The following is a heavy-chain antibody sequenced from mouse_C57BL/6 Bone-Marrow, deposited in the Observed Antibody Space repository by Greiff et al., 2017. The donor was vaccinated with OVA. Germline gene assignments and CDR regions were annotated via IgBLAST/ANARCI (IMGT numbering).Heavy chain of an antibody. D-gene: IGHD2-3*01. Sequence: EVQLVESGGGLVKPGGSLKLSCAASGFTFSSYAMSWVRQTPEKRLEWVATISDGGSYTYYPDNVKGRFTISRDNAKNNLYLQMSHLKSEDTAMYYCARHDGYYFYYAMDYWGQGTSVTVSS. V-gene: IGHV5-4*01. J-gene: IGHJ4*01. CDR3: ARHDGYYFYYAMDY. CDR2: ISDGGSYT. CDR1: GFTFSSYA.